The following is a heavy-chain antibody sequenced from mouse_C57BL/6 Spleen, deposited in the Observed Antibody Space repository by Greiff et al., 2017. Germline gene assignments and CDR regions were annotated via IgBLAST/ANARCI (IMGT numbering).Heavy chain of an antibody. CDR1: GYTFTSYW. CDR3: ARKRESYGNAWLAY. D-gene: IGHD2-1*01. CDR2: INPSSGYT. J-gene: IGHJ3*01. V-gene: IGHV1-7*01. Sequence: QVQLQQSGAEMAKPGASVTLSCKASGYTFTSYWMHWVKQRPGQGLEWIRYINPSSGYTKYNQKFNDKATLTAAKTSSTAYMQLSSLTYEDSAVNYGARKRESYGNAWLAYWGQGTVVTVSA.